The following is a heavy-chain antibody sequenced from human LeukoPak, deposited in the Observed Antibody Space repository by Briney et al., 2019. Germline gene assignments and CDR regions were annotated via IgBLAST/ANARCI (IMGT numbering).Heavy chain of an antibody. J-gene: IGHJ4*02. V-gene: IGHV4-59*08. Sequence: SETLFLTCTVSGGSISGYYWTWIRQSPGKGLEWIGYISYSGRATYNTSLKSRVTISVDTSKSQCSLKLSSVTAADTAVYYCARYVEAVDYWGQGTLVTVSS. CDR1: GGSISGYY. D-gene: IGHD1-1*01. CDR3: ARYVEAVDY. CDR2: ISYSGRA.